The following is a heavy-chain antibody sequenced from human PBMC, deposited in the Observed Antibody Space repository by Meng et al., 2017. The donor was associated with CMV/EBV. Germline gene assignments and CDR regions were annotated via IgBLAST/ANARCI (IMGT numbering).Heavy chain of an antibody. CDR1: GGSFSGYH. CDR3: ARGKPVLRPNWFDP. D-gene: IGHD3-3*01. V-gene: IGHV4-34*01. Sequence: SETLSLTCAVYGGSFSGYHWSWIRQPPGKGLEWIGEINHSGGTNYNPSLKSRVTISVDTSKNQFSLKLSSVTAADTAVYYCARGKPVLRPNWFDPWGQGTLVTVSS. CDR2: INHSGGT. J-gene: IGHJ5*02.